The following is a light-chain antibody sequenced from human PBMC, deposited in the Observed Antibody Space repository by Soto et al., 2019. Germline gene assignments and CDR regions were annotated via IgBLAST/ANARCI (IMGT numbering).Light chain of an antibody. J-gene: IGKJ4*01. V-gene: IGKV1-39*01. Sequence: DIQMTQSPSSLSASVGDRVTITCRASQSITSYLNWYQRKPGRSPNLLIYAASTLQSGVPSRFSGSGSGTEFTLTISSLQPEDFATYYCQQSYSIPLTFGGGTKVEIK. CDR3: QQSYSIPLT. CDR2: AAS. CDR1: QSITSY.